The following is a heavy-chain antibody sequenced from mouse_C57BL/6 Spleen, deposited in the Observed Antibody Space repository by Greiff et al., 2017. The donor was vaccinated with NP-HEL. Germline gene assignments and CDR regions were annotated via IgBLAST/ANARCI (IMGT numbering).Heavy chain of an antibody. CDR3: TRSGDDYEAWFAY. D-gene: IGHD2-4*01. V-gene: IGHV1-15*01. Sequence: VQLQQSGAELVRPGASVTLSCKASGYTFTDYEMHWVKQTPVHGLEWIGAIDPETGGTAYNQKFKGKAILTADKSSSTAYMELRSLTSEDSAVYYCTRSGDDYEAWFAYWGQGTLVTVSA. CDR2: IDPETGGT. J-gene: IGHJ3*01. CDR1: GYTFTDYE.